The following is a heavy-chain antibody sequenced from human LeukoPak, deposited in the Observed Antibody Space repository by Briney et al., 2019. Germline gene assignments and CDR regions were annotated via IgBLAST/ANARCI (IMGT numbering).Heavy chain of an antibody. V-gene: IGHV3-21*01. D-gene: IGHD3-10*01. CDR1: GFTFSSYS. J-gene: IGHJ4*02. CDR3: ATYSPYGSGSYDGY. CDR2: ISSSSSYI. Sequence: GGSLRLSCAASGFTFSSYSMNWVRQAPGKGLEWVSSISSSSSYIYYADSVKGRFTISRDNAKNSLYLQMNSLRAEDTAVYYCATYSPYGSGSYDGYWGQGTLVTVSS.